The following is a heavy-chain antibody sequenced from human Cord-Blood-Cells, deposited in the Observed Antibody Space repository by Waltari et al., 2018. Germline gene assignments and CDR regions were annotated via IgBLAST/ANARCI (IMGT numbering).Heavy chain of an antibody. J-gene: IGHJ4*02. CDR1: GGSISSSSYS. D-gene: IGHD4-17*01. Sequence: QLQLQESGPGLVKPSETLSLTCTVSGGSISSSSYSWGWIRQPPGKGLEWIGSIYYSGSTYYNPSLKSRVTISVDTSKNQFSLKLSSVTAADTAVYYCASRLIYGDYVGPDYWGQGTLVTVSS. V-gene: IGHV4-39*01. CDR2: IYYSGST. CDR3: ASRLIYGDYVGPDY.